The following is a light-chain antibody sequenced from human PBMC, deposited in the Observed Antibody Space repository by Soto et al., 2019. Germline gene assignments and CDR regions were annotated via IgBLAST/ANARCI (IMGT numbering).Light chain of an antibody. V-gene: IGKV1-5*01. CDR1: QSISSW. CDR2: DAS. Sequence: DIQMTQSPSTLSGSVGDRVTITWRASQSISSWLAWYQQKPGKAPKLLIHDASSLESGVPSRFRGSGSGTEFTLTISSLQPDDFATYYCQQYNSSPRTFGQGTKVDI. J-gene: IGKJ1*01. CDR3: QQYNSSPRT.